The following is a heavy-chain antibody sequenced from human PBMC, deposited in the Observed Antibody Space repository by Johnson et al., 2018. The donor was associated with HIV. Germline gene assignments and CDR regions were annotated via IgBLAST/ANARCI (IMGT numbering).Heavy chain of an antibody. J-gene: IGHJ3*02. Sequence: VQLVESGGGLVKPGGSLRLSCAASGFTFSNAWMSWVRQAPGKGLEWVGRIKSKTDGGTTDYAAPVKGRFTISRDDSKNTLYLQMNSLKTEDTAVYYCAKDLQLWAPSSAFDIWGQGTMVTVSS. V-gene: IGHV3-15*01. CDR3: AKDLQLWAPSSAFDI. D-gene: IGHD5-18*01. CDR1: GFTFSNAW. CDR2: IKSKTDGGTT.